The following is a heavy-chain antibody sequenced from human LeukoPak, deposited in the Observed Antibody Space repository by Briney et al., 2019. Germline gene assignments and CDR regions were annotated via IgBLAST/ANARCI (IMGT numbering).Heavy chain of an antibody. CDR1: GGSFSGYY. J-gene: IGHJ5*02. V-gene: IGHV4-34*01. CDR2: INHSGST. D-gene: IGHD1-1*01. Sequence: SETLSLTCAVYGGSFSGYYWSWIRQPPGKGLEWIGEINHSGSTNYNPSLKSRVTISVDTSKNQFSRKLSSVTAADTAVYYCARLEWFDPWGQGTLITVSS. CDR3: ARLEWFDP.